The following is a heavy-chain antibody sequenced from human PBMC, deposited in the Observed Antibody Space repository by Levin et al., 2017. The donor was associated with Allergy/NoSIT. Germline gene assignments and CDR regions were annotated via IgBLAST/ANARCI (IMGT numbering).Heavy chain of an antibody. CDR3: ARDRSITIFGVVNPAEYFQH. Sequence: GESLKISCKASGYTFTGYYMHWVRQAPGQGLEWMGWINPNSGGTNYAQKFQGRVTMTRDTSISTAYMELSRLRSDDTAVYYCARDRSITIFGVVNPAEYFQHWGQGTLVTVSS. D-gene: IGHD3-3*01. CDR1: GYTFTGYY. CDR2: INPNSGGT. J-gene: IGHJ1*01. V-gene: IGHV1-2*02.